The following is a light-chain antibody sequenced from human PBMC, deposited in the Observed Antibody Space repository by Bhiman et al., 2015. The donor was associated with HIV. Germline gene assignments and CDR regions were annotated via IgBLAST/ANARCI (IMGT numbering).Light chain of an antibody. Sequence: SSELTQDPAVVLWPWGQTVRITCQGDSLRTYYASWYQQKPGQAPVLVIYAKNNRPSGIPDRFSGSSSGNTASLTITGAQAEDEADYYCYSRDTSGDPLYVFGPGTRVTVL. CDR2: AKN. J-gene: IGLJ1*01. V-gene: IGLV3-19*01. CDR1: SLRTYY. CDR3: YSRDTSGDPLYV.